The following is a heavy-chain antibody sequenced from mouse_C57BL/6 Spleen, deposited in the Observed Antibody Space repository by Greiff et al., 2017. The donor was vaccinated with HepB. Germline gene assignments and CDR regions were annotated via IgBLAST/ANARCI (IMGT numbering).Heavy chain of an antibody. V-gene: IGHV1-55*01. CDR1: GYTFTSYW. J-gene: IGHJ2*01. CDR2: IYPGSGST. D-gene: IGHD1-1*02. CDR3: ARSGVGREDYYFDY. Sequence: QVHVKQPGAELVKPGASVKMSCKASGYTFTSYWITWVKQRPGQGLEWIGDIYPGSGSTNYNEKFKSKATLTVDTSSSTAYMQLSSLTSEDSAVYYCARSGVGREDYYFDYWGQGTTLTVSS.